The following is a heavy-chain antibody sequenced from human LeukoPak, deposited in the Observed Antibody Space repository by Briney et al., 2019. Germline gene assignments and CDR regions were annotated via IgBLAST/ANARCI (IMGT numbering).Heavy chain of an antibody. CDR2: IYYSGST. J-gene: IGHJ4*02. Sequence: SETLSLTCTVSGGSISSYYWSWIRQPPGKGLEWIGYIYYSGSTNYNPSLKSRVTISVDTSKNQFSLKLSSVTAADTAVYYCARAKDDFWSGYYGLEWGQGTLVTVSS. D-gene: IGHD3-3*01. CDR3: ARAKDDFWSGYYGLE. CDR1: GGSISSYY. V-gene: IGHV4-59*01.